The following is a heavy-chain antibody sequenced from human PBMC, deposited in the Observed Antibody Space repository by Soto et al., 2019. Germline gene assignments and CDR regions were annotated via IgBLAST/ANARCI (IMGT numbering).Heavy chain of an antibody. CDR2: IYYSGST. CDR3: ARVGLWLGTWFDP. J-gene: IGHJ5*02. V-gene: IGHV4-59*11. CDR1: GGSISSHH. D-gene: IGHD6-19*01. Sequence: SETLSLTCTVSGGSISSHHWSWIRQPPGKGLEWIGDIYYSGSTNYNPSLKSRVSISVDTSKYQFSLKLGSVTAADTAVYYCARVGLWLGTWFDPWGLGTLVTVSS.